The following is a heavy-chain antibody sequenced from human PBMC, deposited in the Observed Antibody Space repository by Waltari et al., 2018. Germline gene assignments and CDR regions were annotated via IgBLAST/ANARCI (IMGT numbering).Heavy chain of an antibody. D-gene: IGHD5-12*01. V-gene: IGHV1-69*05. CDR1: GGTFSSYA. J-gene: IGHJ6*02. CDR2: LIPIFGTA. CDR3: ASSRDGYRTVGDAYGMDV. Sequence: QVQLVQSGAEVKKPGSSVKVSCKASGGTFSSYAISWVRQAPGQGLEWMGGLIPIFGTANYAQKFQGRVTITTDESTSTAYMELSSLRSEDTAVYYCASSRDGYRTVGDAYGMDVWGQGTTVTVSS.